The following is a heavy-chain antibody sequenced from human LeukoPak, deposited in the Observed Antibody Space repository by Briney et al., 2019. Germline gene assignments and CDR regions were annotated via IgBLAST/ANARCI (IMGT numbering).Heavy chain of an antibody. CDR1: GFTFNSYW. CDR3: ARDWLWLRRASYFDY. J-gene: IGHJ4*02. D-gene: IGHD5-12*01. V-gene: IGHV3-7*01. Sequence: GGSLRLSCAASGFTFNSYWMSWVRQAPGKGLEWVANIKQDGSEKYYVDSVKGRFTISRDNAKNSLYLQMNSLRAEDTAVYYCARDWLWLRRASYFDYWGQGTLVTVSS. CDR2: IKQDGSEK.